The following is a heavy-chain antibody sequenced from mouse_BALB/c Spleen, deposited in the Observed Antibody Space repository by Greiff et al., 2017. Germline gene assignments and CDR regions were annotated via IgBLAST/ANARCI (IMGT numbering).Heavy chain of an antibody. CDR1: GYTFTSYW. J-gene: IGHJ2*01. CDR2: INPSNGRT. CDR3: AVAYYRYDDY. D-gene: IGHD2-14*01. V-gene: IGHV1S81*02. Sequence: QVQLQQPGAELVKPGASVKLSCKASGYTFTSYWMHWVKQRPGQGLEWIGEINPSNGRTNYNEKFKSKATLTVDKSSSTAYMQLSSLTSEDSAVYYCAVAYYRYDDYWGQGTTLTVSS.